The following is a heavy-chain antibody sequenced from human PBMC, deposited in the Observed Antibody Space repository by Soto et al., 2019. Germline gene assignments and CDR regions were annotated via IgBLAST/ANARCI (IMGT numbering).Heavy chain of an antibody. CDR2: IYHSGST. D-gene: IGHD6-19*01. Sequence: SETLSLTCAVSGGSISSSNWWSWVRQPPGKGLEWIGEIYHSGSTNYNPSLKSRVTISVDKSKNQFSLKLSSVTAADTAVYYCASSGSSGWYPVGWFDPWGQGTLVTVSS. CDR1: GGSISSSNW. CDR3: ASSGSSGWYPVGWFDP. V-gene: IGHV4-4*02. J-gene: IGHJ5*02.